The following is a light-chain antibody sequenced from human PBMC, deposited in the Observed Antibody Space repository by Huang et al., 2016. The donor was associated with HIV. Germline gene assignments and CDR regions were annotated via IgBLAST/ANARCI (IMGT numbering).Light chain of an antibody. CDR3: QQHYSSPPT. CDR1: QSLLYKSNNKNY. Sequence: DIVMTQSPDSLVVSLGERATINCKSSQSLLYKSNNKNYLAWYQQKAGQPPNLLIYWASSRKSGVPDRFSGSGSDTDFTLTISSLQAEDVAVYYCQQHYSSPPTFGQGTKLEIK. V-gene: IGKV4-1*01. CDR2: WAS. J-gene: IGKJ2*01.